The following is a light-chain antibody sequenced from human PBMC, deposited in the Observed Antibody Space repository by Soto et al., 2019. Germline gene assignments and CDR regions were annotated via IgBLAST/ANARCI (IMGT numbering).Light chain of an antibody. J-gene: IGLJ1*01. V-gene: IGLV2-14*02. CDR2: DVN. Sequence: QSVLTQPASVSGSPGQSITISCTGSSSDVGTYNLVSWYQQLPGKAPKLLIYDVNNRPSGVSHRFSGSKSGNTASLTISGLQAEDEADYYCSSYTGSSTFDFGTGTKVTVL. CDR3: SSYTGSSTFD. CDR1: SSDVGTYNL.